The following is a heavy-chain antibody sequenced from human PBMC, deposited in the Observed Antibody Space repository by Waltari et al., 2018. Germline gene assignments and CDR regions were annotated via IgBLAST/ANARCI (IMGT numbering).Heavy chain of an antibody. J-gene: IGHJ5*02. V-gene: IGHV4-30-4*01. CDR2: IFHTGYA. CDR3: ARDAGFRGNEGSWFDL. CDR1: GDSVSRGSYF. Sequence: QVQLHESGPGLVKTSQTLSLRCSVSGDSVSRGSYFWSWVRQSPGKGLEWIGFIFHTGYAYYNPSLKRRATISVESSVNRFFLTLNSVTAADTAVYYCARDAGFRGNEGSWFDLWGQGIQVAVSS. D-gene: IGHD2-15*01.